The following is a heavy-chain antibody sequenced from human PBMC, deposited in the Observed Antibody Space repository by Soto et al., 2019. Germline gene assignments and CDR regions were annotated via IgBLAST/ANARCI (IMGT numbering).Heavy chain of an antibody. CDR3: AKDLGAAGAFDF. D-gene: IGHD6-13*01. CDR1: GFDFRAYA. CDR2: VTGRSATT. Sequence: EVQLLESGGGLVQPGESLRLSCAASGFDFRAYAMSWVRQAPGKGLEWVSAVTGRSATTDYADSVKGRFTISRDNSKNMLFLQMNSLRTEDTAVYYCAKDLGAAGAFDFWGQGTLVTVSS. V-gene: IGHV3-23*01. J-gene: IGHJ4*02.